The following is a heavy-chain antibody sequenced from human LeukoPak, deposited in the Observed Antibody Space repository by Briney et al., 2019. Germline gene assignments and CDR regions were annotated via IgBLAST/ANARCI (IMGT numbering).Heavy chain of an antibody. D-gene: IGHD3-10*01. Sequence: GGSLRLSCAASGFTFSSYSMNWVRQAPGKGLEWVSFISSSSSYIYYADSVKGRFTISRDNAKNSLYLQMNSLRAEDTAVYYCARDGNYYGSGRNMGYFDYRGQGTLVTVSS. V-gene: IGHV3-21*01. CDR2: ISSSSSYI. CDR1: GFTFSSYS. CDR3: ARDGNYYGSGRNMGYFDY. J-gene: IGHJ4*02.